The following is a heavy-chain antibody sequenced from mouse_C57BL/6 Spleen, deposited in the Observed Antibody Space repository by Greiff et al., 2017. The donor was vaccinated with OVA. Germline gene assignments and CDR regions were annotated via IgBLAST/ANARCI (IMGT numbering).Heavy chain of an antibody. Sequence: DVKLVESGGGLVKPGGSLKLSCAASGFTFSSYAMSWVRQTPEKRLEWVATISDGGSYTYYPDNVKGRFTISRDNAKNNLYLQMSHLKSEDTAMYYCARDCYGSSYGAMDYWGQGTSVTVSS. V-gene: IGHV5-4*01. CDR1: GFTFSSYA. D-gene: IGHD1-1*01. CDR3: ARDCYGSSYGAMDY. J-gene: IGHJ4*01. CDR2: ISDGGSYT.